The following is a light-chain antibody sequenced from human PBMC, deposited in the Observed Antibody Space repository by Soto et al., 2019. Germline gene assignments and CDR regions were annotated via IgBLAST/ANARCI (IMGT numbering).Light chain of an antibody. CDR1: SSDVGGYNY. V-gene: IGLV2-8*01. CDR2: EVS. J-gene: IGLJ2*01. Sequence: QSALTQPPSASGSPGQSVTISCTGTSSDVGGYNYVYWYQQHPGKAPKLMIYEVSKRPSGVPDRFSASKSGNTASLTVSGLEAEEEAYYYHSSYAGLSNLVFGGGTKLTVL. CDR3: SSYAGLSNLV.